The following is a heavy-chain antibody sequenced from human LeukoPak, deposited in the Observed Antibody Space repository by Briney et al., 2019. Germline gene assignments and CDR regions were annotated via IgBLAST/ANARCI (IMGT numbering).Heavy chain of an antibody. CDR2: ISSSGGST. J-gene: IGHJ4*02. CDR1: GFTFSSYA. CDR3: AKDHDYDFWSGIRFDY. Sequence: PGGTLRLSCAASGFTFSSYAMSWVRQAPGKGLERGSAISSSGGSTYYESSEKCRFTISSDNSKYALYLQRNSLRVEDRAVYYCAKDHDYDFWSGIRFDYWGQGTLVTVSS. D-gene: IGHD3-3*01. V-gene: IGHV3-23*01.